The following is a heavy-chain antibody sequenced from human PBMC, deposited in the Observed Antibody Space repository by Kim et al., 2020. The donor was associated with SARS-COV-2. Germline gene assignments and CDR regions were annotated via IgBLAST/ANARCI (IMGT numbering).Heavy chain of an antibody. CDR2: IYHSGST. CDR3: ARAAVVPGGGFDP. Sequence: SETLSLTCAVSGGSISSGGYSWSWIRQPPGKGLEWIGYIYHSGSTYYNPSLKSRVTISVDRSKNQFSLKLSSVTAADTAVYYCARAAVVPGGGFDPWGQGTLVTVSS. CDR1: GGSISSGGYS. D-gene: IGHD2-8*01. V-gene: IGHV4-30-2*01. J-gene: IGHJ5*02.